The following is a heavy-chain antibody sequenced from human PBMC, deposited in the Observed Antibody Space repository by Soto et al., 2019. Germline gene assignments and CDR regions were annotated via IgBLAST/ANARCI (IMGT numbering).Heavy chain of an antibody. D-gene: IGHD3-10*02. V-gene: IGHV2-5*02. Sequence: QITLRESGPTLVKPTQTLTLTCTFSGLSLSTSGEAVGWIRQPPGKALEWLAFIYWDDDKRYNPTLTTRLTITKDTSKNQVVLTLTNMDPVDTATYYCAHYVSTSPAGWFDPWGQGILVTVSS. CDR1: GLSLSTSGEA. CDR3: AHYVSTSPAGWFDP. J-gene: IGHJ5*02. CDR2: IYWDDDK.